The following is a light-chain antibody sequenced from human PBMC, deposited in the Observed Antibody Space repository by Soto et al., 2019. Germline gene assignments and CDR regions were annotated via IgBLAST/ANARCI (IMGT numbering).Light chain of an antibody. CDR2: DAS. V-gene: IGKV3-11*01. CDR1: QSVSSY. J-gene: IGKJ1*01. CDR3: QQGYSSPWT. Sequence: EIVLTQSPATLSLSPGERATLSCRASQSVSSYLAWYQQKPGQAPRLLIYDASNRATGIPARFSGSGSGTDFTLTISSLEPEDVATYYCQQGYSSPWTFGQGTRVDLK.